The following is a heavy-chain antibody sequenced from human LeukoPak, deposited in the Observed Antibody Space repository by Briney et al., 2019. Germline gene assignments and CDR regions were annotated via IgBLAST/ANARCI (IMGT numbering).Heavy chain of an antibody. CDR1: GGTFSSYA. D-gene: IGHD3-16*01. Sequence: SVKVSCKASGGTFSSYAISWVRQAPGQGLEWMGGIIPIFGAANYAQKFQGRVTITADESTSTAYMELSSLRSEDTAVYYCARDARSYVEDAFDIWGQGTMVTVSS. CDR3: ARDARSYVEDAFDI. CDR2: IIPIFGAA. V-gene: IGHV1-69*13. J-gene: IGHJ3*02.